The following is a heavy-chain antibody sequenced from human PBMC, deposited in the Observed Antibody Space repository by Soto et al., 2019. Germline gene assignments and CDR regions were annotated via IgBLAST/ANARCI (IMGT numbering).Heavy chain of an antibody. Sequence: QVQLVESGGGVVQPGRSLRLSCAASGFTFSRHTMHWVRQAPGKGLEWVAAISDDGSNTYYADSVKGRFTISRDNSKNPMYLQINSLSTGDTAVHQCAREVYYDFWSGFKTHASYFDDWGQGTLVTVSS. CDR3: AREVYYDFWSGFKTHASYFDD. V-gene: IGHV3-30-3*01. CDR1: GFTFSRHT. D-gene: IGHD3-3*01. J-gene: IGHJ4*02. CDR2: ISDDGSNT.